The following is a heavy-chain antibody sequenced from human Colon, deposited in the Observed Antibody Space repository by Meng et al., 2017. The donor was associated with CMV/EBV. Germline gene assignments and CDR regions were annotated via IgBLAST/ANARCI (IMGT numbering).Heavy chain of an antibody. CDR3: AKRVQPDSGYSN. J-gene: IGHJ4*02. D-gene: IGHD3-22*01. CDR2: INPPNGDT. V-gene: IGHV1-2*02. Sequence: QWQWVSAGAEVKKPGASGKLSCKAYGYTFTSNFMHGVRQAPEQGLEWMGWINPPNGDTKYAQKFEGRVTITRDTSISTVYMELNSLTSDDTAVYYCAKRVQPDSGYSNWGQGTLVTVSS. CDR1: GYTFTSNF.